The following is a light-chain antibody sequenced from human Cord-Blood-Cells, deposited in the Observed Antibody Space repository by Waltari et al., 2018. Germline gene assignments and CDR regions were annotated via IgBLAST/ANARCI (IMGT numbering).Light chain of an antibody. Sequence: IQMTQSPSPLSASLGARVTITCRASQSISSWLAWYQQKPGKAPKLLIYDASSLESGVPSRFSGSGSGTEFTLTISSLQPDDFATYYCQQYNSYLTFGGGTKVEIK. CDR3: QQYNSYLT. CDR2: DAS. J-gene: IGKJ4*01. CDR1: QSISSW. V-gene: IGKV1-5*01.